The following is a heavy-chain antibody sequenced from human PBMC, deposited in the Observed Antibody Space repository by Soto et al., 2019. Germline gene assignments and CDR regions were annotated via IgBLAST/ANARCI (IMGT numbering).Heavy chain of an antibody. CDR3: ARQWGGSGSYYPAYYYYGMDV. D-gene: IGHD3-10*01. Sequence: PGGSLRLSCAASGFTFSSYSMNWVRQAPGKGLEWVSSISSSSSYIYYADSVKGRFTISRDNAKNSMYLQMNSLRAEDTAVYYCARQWGGSGSYYPAYYYYGMDVWGQGTTVTVSS. CDR1: GFTFSSYS. V-gene: IGHV3-21*01. CDR2: ISSSSSYI. J-gene: IGHJ6*02.